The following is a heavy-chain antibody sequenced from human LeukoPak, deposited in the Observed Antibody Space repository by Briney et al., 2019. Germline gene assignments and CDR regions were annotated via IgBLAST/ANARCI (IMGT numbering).Heavy chain of an antibody. Sequence: ASVKVSCKASGYTFTGYYMHWVRQAPGQGLEWMGWINPNSGGTNYAQKFQGRVTMTRDTSISTAYMELSRLRSDDTAVYYCARDASSSWYYFDNWGQGTLVTVSS. CDR2: INPNSGGT. J-gene: IGHJ4*02. V-gene: IGHV1-2*02. D-gene: IGHD6-13*01. CDR3: ARDASSSWYYFDN. CDR1: GYTFTGYY.